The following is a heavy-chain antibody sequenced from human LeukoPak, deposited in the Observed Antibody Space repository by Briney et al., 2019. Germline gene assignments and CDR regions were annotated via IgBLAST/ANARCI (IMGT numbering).Heavy chain of an antibody. CDR1: GFTFSSYG. Sequence: PGGSLRLSCAASGFTFSSYGMHWVRQAPGKGLEWVAVISYDGSNKYYADSVKGRFTISRDNSKNTLYLQMNSLRAEDTAVYYCVRSNYGPNYLDYWGQGTLVTVSS. D-gene: IGHD3-10*01. J-gene: IGHJ4*02. CDR2: ISYDGSNK. V-gene: IGHV3-30*03. CDR3: VRSNYGPNYLDY.